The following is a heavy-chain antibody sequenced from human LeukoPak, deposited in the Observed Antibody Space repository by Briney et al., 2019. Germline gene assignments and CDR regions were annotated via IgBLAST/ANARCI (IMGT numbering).Heavy chain of an antibody. CDR1: GYTFTGYY. V-gene: IGHV1-2*02. J-gene: IGHJ6*03. CDR3: ARGYCSGGSCYSWVYYYYYMDV. Sequence: GASVKVSCKASGYTFTGYYMHWVRQAPGQGLEWMGWINPNSGGTNYAQKFQGRVTMTRDTSISTAYMELSRLRSDDTAVYYCARGYCSGGSCYSWVYYYYYMDVWGKGTTVTVSS. CDR2: INPNSGGT. D-gene: IGHD2-15*01.